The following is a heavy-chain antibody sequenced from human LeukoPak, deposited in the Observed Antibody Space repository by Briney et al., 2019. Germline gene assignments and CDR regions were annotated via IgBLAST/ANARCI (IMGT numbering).Heavy chain of an antibody. D-gene: IGHD3-10*01. CDR1: GFTFSSYS. J-gene: IGHJ3*02. V-gene: IGHV3-21*01. Sequence: RGSLRLSCAASGFTFSSYSMNWVRQAPGKGLEWVSSISSSSSYIYYADSVKGRFTISRDNAKNSQYLQMNSLRAEDTAVYYCASPLGSGDAFDIWGQGTMVTVSS. CDR3: ASPLGSGDAFDI. CDR2: ISSSSSYI.